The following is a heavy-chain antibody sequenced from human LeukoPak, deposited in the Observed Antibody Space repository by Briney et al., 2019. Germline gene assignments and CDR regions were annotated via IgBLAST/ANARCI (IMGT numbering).Heavy chain of an antibody. J-gene: IGHJ4*02. CDR2: IYYSGST. CDR1: GGSISSYY. Sequence: SETLSLTCTVSGGSISSYYWSWIRQPPGKGLEWIGYIYYSGSTNYNPSLKSRVTISIDRSMNQFSLRVSSVTAADTAVYYCARSEYNFGYDYWGQGTLVTVSS. D-gene: IGHD5-18*01. CDR3: ARSEYNFGYDY. V-gene: IGHV4-59*12.